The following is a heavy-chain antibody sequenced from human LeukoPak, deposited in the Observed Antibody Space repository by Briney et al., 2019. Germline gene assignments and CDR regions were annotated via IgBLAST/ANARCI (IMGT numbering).Heavy chain of an antibody. J-gene: IGHJ4*02. CDR2: TYYSGST. D-gene: IGHD1-1*01. CDR3: ARLSTWNDDIDY. CDR1: GGSISSYY. V-gene: IGHV4-59*08. Sequence: PSETLSLTCTVSGGSISSYYWSWIRQPPGKGLEWIGYTYYSGSTYYNPSLKSRVTISVDTSKNHFSLKLSSVTAADTAVYYCARLSTWNDDIDYWGQGTLVTVSS.